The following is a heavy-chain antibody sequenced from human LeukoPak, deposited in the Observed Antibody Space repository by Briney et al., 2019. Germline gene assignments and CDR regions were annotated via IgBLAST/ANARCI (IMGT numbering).Heavy chain of an antibody. CDR3: ARVMYYYGSGFDY. D-gene: IGHD3-10*01. J-gene: IGHJ4*02. CDR2: ISYSGST. Sequence: TSETLSLTCIVSGGSISYYYWSWIRQPPGKGLEWIGYISYSGSTNCNPSLKSRVTISVDTSKNQFSLKLSSVTAADTAVYYCARVMYYYGSGFDYWGQGTLVTVSS. V-gene: IGHV4-59*12. CDR1: GGSISYYY.